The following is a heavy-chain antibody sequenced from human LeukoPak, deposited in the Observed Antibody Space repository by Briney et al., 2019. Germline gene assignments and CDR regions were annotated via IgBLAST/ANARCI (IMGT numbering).Heavy chain of an antibody. CDR1: RFTFDTYA. V-gene: IGHV3-23*01. D-gene: IGHD5-24*01. Sequence: GGALRLSCAASRFTFDTYAMSWVRPAPGKGLEGVSTISGSGDNTYYADSVKGRFTISRDNSKTTLYLQMNSLTAEDTAVYHCAKSREAARYYFDYWGQGTLVTVSS. CDR3: AKSREAARYYFDY. J-gene: IGHJ4*02. CDR2: ISGSGDNT.